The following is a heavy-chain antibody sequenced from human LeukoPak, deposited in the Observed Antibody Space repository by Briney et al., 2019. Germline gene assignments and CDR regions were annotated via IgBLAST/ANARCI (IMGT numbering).Heavy chain of an antibody. Sequence: SETLSLTCGVYGGSFSGYNWTWIRQAPGKGLEWIGEINHSGSTNYNPSLKSRVTISVDTSKNRFSLKLSSVTAADTALYYCARGRVTMIVVVNSYYYSMDVWGKGTTVTVSS. D-gene: IGHD3-22*01. CDR3: ARGRVTMIVVVNSYYYSMDV. CDR1: GGSFSGYN. J-gene: IGHJ6*03. V-gene: IGHV4-34*01. CDR2: INHSGST.